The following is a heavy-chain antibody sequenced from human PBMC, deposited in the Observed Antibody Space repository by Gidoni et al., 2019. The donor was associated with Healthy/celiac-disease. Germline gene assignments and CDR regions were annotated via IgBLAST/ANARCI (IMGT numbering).Heavy chain of an antibody. CDR3: ASVLVGVDTITRLRPDVNYYYGMDV. CDR1: GGTFRSYA. V-gene: IGHV1-69*01. Sequence: QVQLVQSGAEVKKPGSSVKVSCKASGGTFRSYATSWVPQAPGHGLEWMGGIIPIFGTANYAQKFQGRVTITADESTSTAYMELSSLRSEDTAVYYCASVLVGVDTITRLRPDVNYYYGMDVWGQGTTVTVSS. J-gene: IGHJ6*02. CDR2: IIPIFGTA. D-gene: IGHD4-17*01.